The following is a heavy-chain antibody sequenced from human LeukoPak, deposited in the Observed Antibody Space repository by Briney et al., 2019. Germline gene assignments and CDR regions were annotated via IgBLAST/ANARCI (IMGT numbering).Heavy chain of an antibody. V-gene: IGHV4-4*07. CDR2: IHGSGIS. CDR3: SRGHNWNDWFDA. CDR1: GGSMSSYY. Sequence: PSETLSLTCSASGGSMSSYYWTWIRQPAGKGLEWIGRIHGSGISNYNPSLKSRVTMSLDTSKNEFSLKVASVTAADTAVYYCSRGHNWNDWFDAWGQGTLVTVSS. J-gene: IGHJ5*02. D-gene: IGHD1-20*01.